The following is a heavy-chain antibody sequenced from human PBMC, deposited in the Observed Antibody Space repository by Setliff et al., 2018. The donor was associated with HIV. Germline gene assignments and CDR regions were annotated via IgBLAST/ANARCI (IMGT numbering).Heavy chain of an antibody. Sequence: ASVKVSCKSSGYSFGDYYIHWVRQAPGQGLEWMGVINPAGGNSHYAQKFQGRVTVARDASTSTIYMDLSSLRSDDTAVYFCARVYCSIASCYDEYYFDYWGQGTLVTVSS. V-gene: IGHV1-46*01. J-gene: IGHJ4*02. CDR3: ARVYCSIASCYDEYYFDY. CDR2: INPAGGNS. CDR1: GYSFGDYY. D-gene: IGHD2-2*01.